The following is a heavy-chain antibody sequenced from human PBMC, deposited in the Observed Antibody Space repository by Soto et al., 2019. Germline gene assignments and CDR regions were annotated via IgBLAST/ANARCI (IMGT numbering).Heavy chain of an antibody. Sequence: SETLSLTCAVCGGSISSGGYSWSWIRQPPGKGLEWIGYIYFSGTTNYNHSLKSRVTISIETSNSQFSLKLNSVTAADTAVYYCARVGILTGYYKGLDVWGQGTTVTVSS. D-gene: IGHD3-9*01. V-gene: IGHV4-61*08. J-gene: IGHJ6*02. CDR2: IYFSGTT. CDR3: ARVGILTGYYKGLDV. CDR1: GGSISSGGYS.